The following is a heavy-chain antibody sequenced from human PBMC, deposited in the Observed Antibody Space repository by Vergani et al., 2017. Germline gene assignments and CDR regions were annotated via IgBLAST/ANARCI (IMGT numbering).Heavy chain of an antibody. V-gene: IGHV1-24*01. CDR2: FEPEDDKA. D-gene: IGHD3-10*01. CDR3: ASLRDYTGSGSYG. CDR1: GHSLSDMS. J-gene: IGHJ4*01. Sequence: QVQLVQSGAEVKKPGASVKVSCRVSGHSLSDMSTHWVRQVAGKGLKWMGGFEPEDDKAKYARNFQGRITMTEDTSTETTCMELHGLTSEDTAIYYCASLRDYTGSGSYGWGRGTLVTVSS.